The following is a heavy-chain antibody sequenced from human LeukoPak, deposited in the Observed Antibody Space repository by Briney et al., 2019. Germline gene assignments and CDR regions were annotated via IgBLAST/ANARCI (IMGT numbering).Heavy chain of an antibody. D-gene: IGHD3-22*01. J-gene: IGHJ6*02. CDR2: ISSSSSYI. CDR3: ARDRKDSSGYHSSGMDV. Sequence: GGSLRLSCAASGFTSSSYSMNWVRQAPGKGLEWVSSISSSSSYIYYADSVKGRFTISRDNAKNSLYLQMNSLRAEDTAVYYCARDRKDSSGYHSSGMDVWGQGTTVTVSS. V-gene: IGHV3-21*01. CDR1: GFTSSSYS.